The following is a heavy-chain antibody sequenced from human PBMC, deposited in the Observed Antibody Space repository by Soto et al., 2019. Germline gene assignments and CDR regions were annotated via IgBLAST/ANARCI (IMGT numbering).Heavy chain of an antibody. Sequence: ASVKVSCKASGYTFTGYYMHWVRQAPGQGLEWMGWINPNSGGTNYAQKFQGWVTMTRDTSISTAYMELSRLRSDDTAVYYCARDRVRWFGESHDAFDIWGQGTMVTVSS. CDR3: ARDRVRWFGESHDAFDI. J-gene: IGHJ3*02. CDR2: INPNSGGT. CDR1: GYTFTGYY. D-gene: IGHD3-10*01. V-gene: IGHV1-2*04.